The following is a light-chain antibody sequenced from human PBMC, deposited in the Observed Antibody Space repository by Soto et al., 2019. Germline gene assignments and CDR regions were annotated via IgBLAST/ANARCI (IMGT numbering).Light chain of an antibody. CDR1: QSISTE. J-gene: IGKJ2*01. V-gene: IGKV3-15*01. CDR2: SAS. CDR3: QQGHNWPLT. Sequence: EIVMTQSPATLSVSPGERATLSCRASQSISTELAWYQQKPGRPPRLLIYSASTRATGVPARFTGSGSCLEFTLTISGLQSEDFAVYYCQQGHNWPLTFGQGTRLQI.